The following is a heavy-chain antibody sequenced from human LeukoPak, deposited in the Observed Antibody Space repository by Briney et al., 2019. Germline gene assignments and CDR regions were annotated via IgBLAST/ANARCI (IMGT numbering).Heavy chain of an antibody. J-gene: IGHJ4*02. Sequence: GGSLRLSCAASKFPLSGYAMSWVRQAPGKGLEWFSGISGGDGYTYYADSVKGLFTISRDISTNTLYLQMNSLRVEDTAVYFCAKGPSSAWSSFGSWGQGTLVTVSS. V-gene: IGHV3-23*01. CDR1: KFPLSGYA. D-gene: IGHD6-19*01. CDR3: AKGPSSAWSSFGS. CDR2: ISGGDGYT.